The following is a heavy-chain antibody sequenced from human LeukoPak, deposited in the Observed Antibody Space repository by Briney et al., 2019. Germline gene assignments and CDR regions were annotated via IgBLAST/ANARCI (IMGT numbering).Heavy chain of an antibody. D-gene: IGHD2-15*01. CDR1: GYSFTSYW. J-gene: IGHJ5*02. CDR3: ARRGYCSGGSCSWWFDP. Sequence: GKSLKISCKGSGYSFTSYWIGWVRQMPGKGLEWMGTIYPGDSDTRYSPSFQGQVTISADKSISTAYLQWSSLKASDTAMYYCARRGYCSGGSCSWWFDPWGQGTVVTVSS. V-gene: IGHV5-51*01. CDR2: IYPGDSDT.